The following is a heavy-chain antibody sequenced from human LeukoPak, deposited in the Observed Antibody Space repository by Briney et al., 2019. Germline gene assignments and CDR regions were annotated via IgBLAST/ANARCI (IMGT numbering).Heavy chain of an antibody. V-gene: IGHV3-23*01. CDR3: AKDRGITMIVVVITFFDY. CDR2: ISGSGDTT. D-gene: IGHD3-22*01. CDR1: GFIFSNYA. Sequence: GGSLRLSCTASGFIFSNYAMTWVRQAPGKGLEWVSTISGSGDTTYYADSVKGRFTISRDNSKNTLHLQMNSLRAEDTAVYYCAKDRGITMIVVVITFFDYWGQGTLVTVSS. J-gene: IGHJ4*02.